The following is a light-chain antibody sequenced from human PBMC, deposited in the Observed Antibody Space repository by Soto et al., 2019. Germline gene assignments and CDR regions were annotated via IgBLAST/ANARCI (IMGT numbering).Light chain of an antibody. CDR3: QRYGTSPPYT. Sequence: EIVLTQSPGTLSLSPGERATLSCRASQSVSNNYLAWYQQKPGQAPRLLIYAASSSATGIPDRFSSSGSGTDFTLTISRLEPEDCAVYFCQRYGTSPPYTFGQGTKLEIK. CDR2: AAS. CDR1: QSVSNNY. V-gene: IGKV3-20*01. J-gene: IGKJ2*01.